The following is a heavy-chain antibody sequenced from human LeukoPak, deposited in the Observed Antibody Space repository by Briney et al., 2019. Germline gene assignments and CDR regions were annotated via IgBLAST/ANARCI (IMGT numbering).Heavy chain of an antibody. V-gene: IGHV1-69*13. D-gene: IGHD6-19*01. J-gene: IGHJ4*02. CDR3: ARAVAGHEIFDY. CDR2: IIPIFGTA. Sequence: PLASVKVSCKASGGTFSSYAISWVRQAPGQGLEWMGGIIPIFGTANYAQKFQGRVTITADESTSTAYMELSSLRSEDMAVYYCARAVAGHEIFDYWGQGTLVTVSS. CDR1: GGTFSSYA.